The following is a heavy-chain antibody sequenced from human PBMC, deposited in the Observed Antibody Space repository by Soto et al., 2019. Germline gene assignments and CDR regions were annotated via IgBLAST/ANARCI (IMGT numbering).Heavy chain of an antibody. CDR1: GGSFSGYY. CDR3: ARVRLQSWYYYGSGSYSSPNWFDP. D-gene: IGHD3-10*01. CDR2: INHSGST. Sequence: SETLSLTCAVYGGSFSGYYWSWIRQPPGKGLEWIGEINHSGSTNYNPSLKSRVTISVDTSKNQFSLKLSSVTAADTAVYYCARVRLQSWYYYGSGSYSSPNWFDPWGQGTLVTVSS. V-gene: IGHV4-34*01. J-gene: IGHJ5*02.